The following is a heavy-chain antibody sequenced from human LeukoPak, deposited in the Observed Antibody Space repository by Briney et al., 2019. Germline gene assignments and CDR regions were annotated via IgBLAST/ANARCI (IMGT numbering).Heavy chain of an antibody. CDR2: IYYSGNT. CDR3: ARQMYYYVSGSYHYYYYMDV. CDR1: GGSISSSIYY. D-gene: IGHD3-10*01. Sequence: SETLSLTCTVSGGSISSSIYYWGWIRQPPGKGLEWIGTIYYSGNTYYNPSPKSRVTISVDTSKNQFSLKLSSVTAADTALYYCARQMYYYVSGSYHYYYYMDVWGKGTTVTVSS. V-gene: IGHV4-39*01. J-gene: IGHJ6*03.